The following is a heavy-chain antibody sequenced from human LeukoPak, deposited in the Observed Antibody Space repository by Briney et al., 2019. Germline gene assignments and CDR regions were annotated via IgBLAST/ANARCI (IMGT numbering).Heavy chain of an antibody. CDR1: GGSISSYF. D-gene: IGHD7-27*01. CDR2: MYYSGSS. J-gene: IGHJ3*02. Sequence: SETLSLTCTVSGGSISSYFWSWIRRPPGKGLEWIGYMYYSGSSNYKPSLKSRVTISIDTSKSQFSLKLSSVTAADTAVYYCARSNWLNNAFDIWGQGTMVTVSS. CDR3: ARSNWLNNAFDI. V-gene: IGHV4-59*01.